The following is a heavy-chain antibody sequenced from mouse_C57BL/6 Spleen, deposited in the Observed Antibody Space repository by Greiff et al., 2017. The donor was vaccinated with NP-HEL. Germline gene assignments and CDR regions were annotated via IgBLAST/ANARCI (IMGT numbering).Heavy chain of an antibody. D-gene: IGHD6-1*01. CDR1: GYAFSNYW. V-gene: IGHV1-80*01. J-gene: IGHJ4*01. CDR2: IYPGDGDT. Sequence: QVQLQQSGAELVKPGASVKISCKASGYAFSNYWMNWVKQRPGKGLEWIGQIYPGDGDTNYNGKFKGKATLTADKSSSTAYMQLSSLTSEDSAVYFCASRPLADGEAMDYRGQGTSVTVSS. CDR3: ASRPLADGEAMDY.